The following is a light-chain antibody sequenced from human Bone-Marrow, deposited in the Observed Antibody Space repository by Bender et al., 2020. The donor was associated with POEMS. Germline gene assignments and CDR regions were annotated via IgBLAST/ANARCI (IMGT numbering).Light chain of an antibody. Sequence: QSALTQPASVSGSLGQSITVSCTGSNSDIGTYDYVSWYQQYPGKAPKLIIFDVTHRPSAVSDRFSGSKSGNTASLTISGLQEEDEADYFCSSYSTTVPYVFGSGTSVTVL. CDR1: NSDIGTYDY. J-gene: IGLJ1*01. CDR3: SSYSTTVPYV. V-gene: IGLV2-14*03. CDR2: DVT.